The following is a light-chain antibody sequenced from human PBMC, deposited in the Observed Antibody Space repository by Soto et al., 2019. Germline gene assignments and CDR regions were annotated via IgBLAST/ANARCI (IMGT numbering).Light chain of an antibody. V-gene: IGLV2-14*03. CDR1: SSDIGAYNF. J-gene: IGLJ2*01. CDR3: TSWTTSTTMI. Sequence: QSVLTQPASVPGSPGQSITISCTGTSSDIGAYNFVSWYQQHPGKAPKLMLYDVNIRPSGVSNRFSGSKSGNTASLTISGLQVEDEADYYCTSWTTSTTMIFGGGTKVTVL. CDR2: DVN.